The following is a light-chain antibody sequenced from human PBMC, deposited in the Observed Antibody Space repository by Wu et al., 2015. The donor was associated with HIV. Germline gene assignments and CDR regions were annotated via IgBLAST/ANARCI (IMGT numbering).Light chain of an antibody. Sequence: EIVLTQPPGTLSLSPGERATLSCRANESVRSRYLAWYQQKLGQPPRLLVYGASTRATGIPARFSGSGSETNFTLTISSLQSEDFAVYYCQQYNNWPRTFGQGTKVEVK. CDR3: QQYNNWPRT. V-gene: IGKV3-15*01. J-gene: IGKJ1*01. CDR2: GAS. CDR1: ESVRSRY.